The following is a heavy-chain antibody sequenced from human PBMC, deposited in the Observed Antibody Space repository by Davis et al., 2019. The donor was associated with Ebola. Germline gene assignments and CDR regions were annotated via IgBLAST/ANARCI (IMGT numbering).Heavy chain of an antibody. CDR2: ISSSSSTI. J-gene: IGHJ4*02. Sequence: GESLKISCAASGFVFSSYVMSWVRRAPGKGLEWVSYISSSSSTIYYADSVKGRFTISRDNAKNSLYLQMNSLRDEDTAVYYCARAGYYYDSSGYYSSIDYWGQGTLVTVSS. V-gene: IGHV3-48*02. CDR3: ARAGYYYDSSGYYSSIDY. D-gene: IGHD3-22*01. CDR1: GFVFSSYV.